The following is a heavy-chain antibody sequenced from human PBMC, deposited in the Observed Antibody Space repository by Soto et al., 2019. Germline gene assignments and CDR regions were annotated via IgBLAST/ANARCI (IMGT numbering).Heavy chain of an antibody. V-gene: IGHV4-30-4*01. J-gene: IGHJ3*02. D-gene: IGHD1-20*01. CDR3: ARGRITSYADI. CDR1: GGSISSGDYY. Sequence: QVQLQESGPGLVKPSQTLSLTCTVSGGSISSGDYYCSWIRQPPGKGLEWIGYIYYSGSTYYNPSLKSRVTISVDTSQNQFTRKLSSVTAADTAVYYCARGRITSYADIWGQGTMVTVSS. CDR2: IYYSGST.